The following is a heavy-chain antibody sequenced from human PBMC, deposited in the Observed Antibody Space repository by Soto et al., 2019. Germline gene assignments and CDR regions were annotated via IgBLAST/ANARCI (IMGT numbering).Heavy chain of an antibody. CDR1: GGSISSGGYY. D-gene: IGHD3-22*01. V-gene: IGHV4-31*03. CDR2: IYYSGTT. J-gene: IGHJ4*02. Sequence: PSETLSLTCTVSGGSISSGGYYWSWIRQHPGKGLEWIGSIYYSGTTYYNPSLKSRLTISVDTSKNQFSLRLSSVTAADTAVYYCARGGTMIHDYWGQGTLVTVSS. CDR3: ARGGTMIHDY.